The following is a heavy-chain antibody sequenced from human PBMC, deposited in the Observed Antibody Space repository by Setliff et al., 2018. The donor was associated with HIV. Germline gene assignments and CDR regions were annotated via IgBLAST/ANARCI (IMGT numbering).Heavy chain of an antibody. CDR3: ARGNYYYYYYMDV. J-gene: IGHJ6*03. Sequence: SETLSLTCTVSGGSISSGSYYWSWIRQPAGKGLEWIGHIYTSGSTNYNPSLKSRVTMSVDTSKNQFSLKLSSVTAADTAVYYCARGNYYYYYYMDVWGKGTTVTISS. D-gene: IGHD1-1*01. V-gene: IGHV4-61*09. CDR1: GGSISSGSYY. CDR2: IYTSGST.